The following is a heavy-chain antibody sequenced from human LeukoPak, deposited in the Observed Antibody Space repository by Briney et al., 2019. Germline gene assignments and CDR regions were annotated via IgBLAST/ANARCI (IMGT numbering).Heavy chain of an antibody. J-gene: IGHJ4*02. CDR3: ARGSYDGSGYYSGAGARADY. CDR1: GFTFSTYS. Sequence: PGGSLGLSCAASGFTFSTYSMNWVRQAPGKGLEWLSYISSSSVTIYYAGSVKGRFTISRDNAKNSLYLQMDSLRAEDTALYYCARGSYDGSGYYSGAGARADYWGQGTLATVSS. D-gene: IGHD3-22*01. V-gene: IGHV3-48*01. CDR2: ISSSSVTI.